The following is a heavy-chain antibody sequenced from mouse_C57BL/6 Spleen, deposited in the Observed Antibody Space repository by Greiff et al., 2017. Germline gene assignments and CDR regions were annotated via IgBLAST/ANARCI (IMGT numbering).Heavy chain of an antibody. CDR1: GYSITSGYY. CDR3: AREGWLLSYAMDY. CDR2: ISYDGSN. J-gene: IGHJ4*01. Sequence: EVKLQESGPGLVKPSQSLSLTCSVTGYSITSGYYWNWIRQFPGNKLEWMGYISYDGSNNYNPSLKNRISITRDTSKNQFFLKLNSVTTEDTATYYCAREGWLLSYAMDYWGQGTSVTVSS. D-gene: IGHD2-3*01. V-gene: IGHV3-6*01.